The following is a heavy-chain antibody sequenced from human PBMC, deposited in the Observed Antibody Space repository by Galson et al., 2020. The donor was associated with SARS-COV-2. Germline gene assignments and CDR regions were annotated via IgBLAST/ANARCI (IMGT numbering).Heavy chain of an antibody. CDR3: ARARTTYYDILTGYYLVAFDI. J-gene: IGHJ3*02. D-gene: IGHD3-9*01. CDR2: IYYSGST. V-gene: IGHV4-59*01. Sequence: SETLSLTCTVSGGSISSYYWSWIRQPPGKGLEWIGYIYYSGSTNYNPSLKSRVTISVDTSKNQFSLKLSSVTAADTAVYYCARARTTYYDILTGYYLVAFDIWGQGTMVTVSS. CDR1: GGSISSYY.